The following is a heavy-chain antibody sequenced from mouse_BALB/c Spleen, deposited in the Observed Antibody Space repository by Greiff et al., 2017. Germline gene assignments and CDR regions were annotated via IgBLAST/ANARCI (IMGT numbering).Heavy chain of an antibody. CDR2: ISYSGST. D-gene: IGHD4-1*01. CDR3: ARRANWDVRFAY. Sequence: EVQLKESGPGLVKPSQSLSLTCTVTGYSITSDYAWNWIRQFPGNKLEWMGYISYSGSTSYNPSLKSRISITRDTSKNQFFLQLNSVTTEDTATYYCARRANWDVRFAYWGQGTLVTVSA. J-gene: IGHJ3*01. CDR1: GYSITSDYA. V-gene: IGHV3-2*02.